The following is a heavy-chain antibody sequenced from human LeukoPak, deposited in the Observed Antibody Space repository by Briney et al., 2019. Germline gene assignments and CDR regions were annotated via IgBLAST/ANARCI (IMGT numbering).Heavy chain of an antibody. Sequence: GGSLRLSGAGSGFIFSDYTMNWVRQAPGTGLEWVSSISSSSSYIYYADSVKGRFTISRDNAKNSLYLQMNSLRAEDTAVYYCARGYGRADYWGQGTLVSVSS. J-gene: IGHJ4*02. CDR1: GFIFSDYT. D-gene: IGHD5-18*01. CDR2: ISSSSSYI. V-gene: IGHV3-21*01. CDR3: ARGYGRADY.